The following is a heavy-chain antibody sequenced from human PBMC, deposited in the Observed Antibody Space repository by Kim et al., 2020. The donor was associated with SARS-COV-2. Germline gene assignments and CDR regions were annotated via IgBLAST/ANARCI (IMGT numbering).Heavy chain of an antibody. CDR3: AVAMVAFDY. V-gene: IGHV3-21*01. Sequence: SYIYYADSVKGRFTISRDNAKNSLYLQMNSLRAEDTAVYYCAVAMVAFDYWGQGTLVTVSS. CDR2: SYI. D-gene: IGHD5-18*01. J-gene: IGHJ4*02.